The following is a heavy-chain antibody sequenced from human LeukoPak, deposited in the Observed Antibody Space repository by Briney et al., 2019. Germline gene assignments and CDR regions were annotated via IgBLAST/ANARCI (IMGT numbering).Heavy chain of an antibody. CDR1: GGSVSSGSYS. V-gene: IGHV4-61*02. CDR2: IYASGST. D-gene: IGHD3-22*01. J-gene: IGHJ1*01. Sequence: SETLSLTCTVSGGSVSSGSYSWTWIRLPAGKGLEWIGRIYASGSTNYNPSLKSRVTISLDTSKNQFSLKLRSVTAADTAVYYCARVVQSTDSSGFYLPEYFQHWGQGTLVTVSS. CDR3: ARVVQSTDSSGFYLPEYFQH.